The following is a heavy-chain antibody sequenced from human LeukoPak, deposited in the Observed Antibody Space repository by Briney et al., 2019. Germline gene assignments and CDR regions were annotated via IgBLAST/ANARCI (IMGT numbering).Heavy chain of an antibody. D-gene: IGHD1-26*01. CDR2: IISNGGGT. V-gene: IGHV3-64*04. Sequence: GGSLRLSCSASGFTFSNFAMHWVRQAPGKGLEWISGIISNGGGTYYADSVKGRFTISRDDSKNTLYLQMNSLRAEDTAVYYCAKDLGRYRNNYFDYWGQGTLVTVSS. CDR1: GFTFSNFA. J-gene: IGHJ4*02. CDR3: AKDLGRYRNNYFDY.